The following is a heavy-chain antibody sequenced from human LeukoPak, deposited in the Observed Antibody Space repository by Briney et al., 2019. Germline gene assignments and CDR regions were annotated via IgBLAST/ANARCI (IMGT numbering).Heavy chain of an antibody. D-gene: IGHD2-2*02. CDR2: ISAYNGNT. V-gene: IGHV1-18*01. J-gene: IGHJ4*02. CDR3: ARDLDIVVVPAAIPVY. Sequence: ASVNVSCKASGYTFTSYGISWVRQAPGQGLEWMGWISAYNGNTNYAQKLQGRVTMTTDTSTSTAYMELRSLRSDDTAVYYCARDLDIVVVPAAIPVYWGQGTLVTVSS. CDR1: GYTFTSYG.